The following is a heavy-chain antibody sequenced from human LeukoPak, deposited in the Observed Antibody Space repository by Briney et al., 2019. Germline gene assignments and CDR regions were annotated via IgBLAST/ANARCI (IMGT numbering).Heavy chain of an antibody. V-gene: IGHV4-59*08. CDR3: ARHSRRTYYYDSSGYRPRGFDI. D-gene: IGHD3-22*01. J-gene: IGHJ3*02. Sequence: PSETLSLTCTVSGGSISSYYWSWIRQPPGKGLEWIGYIYYSGSTNYNPSLKSRVTISVDTSKNQFSLKLSSVTAADTAVYYCARHSRRTYYYDSSGYRPRGFDIWGQGTMVTVSS. CDR1: GGSISSYY. CDR2: IYYSGST.